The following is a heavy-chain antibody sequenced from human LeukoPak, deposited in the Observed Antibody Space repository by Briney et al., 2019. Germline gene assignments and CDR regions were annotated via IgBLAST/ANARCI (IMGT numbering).Heavy chain of an antibody. V-gene: IGHV5-51*01. CDR2: IFPGDSDT. CDR1: GYSFTSYW. D-gene: IGHD1-14*01. J-gene: IGHJ3*02. CDR3: ARRISVTTSRAFDM. Sequence: GESLKISCQGSGYSFTSYWIAWVRQMPGRGLEWMGIIFPGDSDTRYSPSFQGQVTISADKSISTAYLQWSSLKASDTALYYCARRISVTTSRAFDMWGQGTMVTVSP.